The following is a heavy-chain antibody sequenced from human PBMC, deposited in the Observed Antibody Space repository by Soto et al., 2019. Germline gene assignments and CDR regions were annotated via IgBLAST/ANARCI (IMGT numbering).Heavy chain of an antibody. Sequence: PSETLSLTCTVSGGSISSGAYYWSWIRHHPGKCLEWIGYIYYSGSTYYNPSLKSRITISVDTSKNQFSLKLSSVTAADTAVYYCARYTVTTTYYFDYWGQGTLVTVSS. CDR2: IYYSGST. CDR1: GGSISSGAYY. V-gene: IGHV4-31*03. CDR3: ARYTVTTTYYFDY. J-gene: IGHJ4*02. D-gene: IGHD4-17*01.